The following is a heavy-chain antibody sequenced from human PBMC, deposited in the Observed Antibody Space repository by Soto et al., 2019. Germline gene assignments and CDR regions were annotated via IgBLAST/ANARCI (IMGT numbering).Heavy chain of an antibody. D-gene: IGHD3-22*01. J-gene: IGHJ4*02. CDR1: GFAFSNYW. V-gene: IGHV3-7*01. Sequence: GSLRLSCAGSGFAFSNYWMSWVRQAPGKRLEWVASINQDGSDKYYVDSVKGRLTISRDNAKNSLYLQMSSLRAEDTAVYYCARAGWLLLQYFDYWGQGALVTVSS. CDR2: INQDGSDK. CDR3: ARAGWLLLQYFDY.